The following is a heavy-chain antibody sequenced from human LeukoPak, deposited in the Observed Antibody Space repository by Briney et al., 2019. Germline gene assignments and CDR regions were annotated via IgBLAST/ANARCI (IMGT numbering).Heavy chain of an antibody. D-gene: IGHD3-10*01. CDR1: GYPFTSYG. CDR2: ISGYNGNT. CDR3: ARGLRGYVSGSYLDY. J-gene: IGHJ4*02. Sequence: ASVKVSCKASGYPFTSYGITWVRQAPGQGLEWLGWISGYNGNTNYAQNLQGRVTMTTDTSTSTAYMDLRRLRSDDTAVYYCARGLRGYVSGSYLDYWGQGTLVTVSS. V-gene: IGHV1-18*01.